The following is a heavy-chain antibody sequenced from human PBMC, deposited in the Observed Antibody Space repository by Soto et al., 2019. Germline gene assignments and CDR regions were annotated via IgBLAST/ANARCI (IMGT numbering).Heavy chain of an antibody. CDR2: IYSGGST. CDR3: ARDNTAYYYMDV. J-gene: IGHJ6*03. V-gene: IGHV3-66*01. Sequence: SGGSLRLSCAAPAFSVRSHYMRWGPQAPGKGLEWVSVIYSGGSTYYADFVKDRFTISRDNSKNTLYLQMNNLRAEDTAVYYCARDNTAYYYMDVWGKGTTVTVSS. CDR1: AFSVRSHY. D-gene: IGHD4-17*01.